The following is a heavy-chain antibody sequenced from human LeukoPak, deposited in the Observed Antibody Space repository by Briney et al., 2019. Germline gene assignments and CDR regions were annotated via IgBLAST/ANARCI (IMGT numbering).Heavy chain of an antibody. Sequence: SETVSLTCIVSGGAISSYYWSWIRQPPGKRLEWIGYVYYSGNTNYNPSLKSRVTISIDTSKNQFSLKLSSVTAADTAVYYCARVGNGHFDYWGQGTLVTVSS. V-gene: IGHV4-59*01. CDR2: VYYSGNT. CDR1: GGAISSYY. J-gene: IGHJ4*02. D-gene: IGHD2-8*01. CDR3: ARVGNGHFDY.